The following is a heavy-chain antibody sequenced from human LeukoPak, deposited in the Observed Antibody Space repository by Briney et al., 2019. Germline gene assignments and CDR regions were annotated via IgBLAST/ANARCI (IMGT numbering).Heavy chain of an antibody. CDR2: INQDGSAK. V-gene: IGHV3-7*01. D-gene: IGHD3-3*02. Sequence: PGGSLRLSCAGTGFTFSNYWMTWVRQAPGKGLEWVANINQDGSAKYYVGSVKGRFTISRDNAKNSLYLQMNSLRVDDTAVYHCATDSFSISSISLPGADAFDIWGQGTMVTVSS. J-gene: IGHJ3*02. CDR3: ATDSFSISSISLPGADAFDI. CDR1: GFTFSNYW.